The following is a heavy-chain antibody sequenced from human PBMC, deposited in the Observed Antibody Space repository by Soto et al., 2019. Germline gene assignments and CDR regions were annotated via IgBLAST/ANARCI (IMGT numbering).Heavy chain of an antibody. J-gene: IGHJ6*02. CDR2: IFSNVDK. V-gene: IGHV2-5*01. CDR3: SLIRGSGLFGMDF. Sequence: QITLRQSGPTLMKPTQNLTLTSAFSGFSLSTSGVGVGWIRQHPGKALHWLALIFSNVDKRYSPSLMSRLIMTKDTSKNQVVLTETNINPIDTATYYWSLIRGSGLFGMDFWSHGTTGTVSS. CDR1: GFSLSTSGVG. D-gene: IGHD3-10*01.